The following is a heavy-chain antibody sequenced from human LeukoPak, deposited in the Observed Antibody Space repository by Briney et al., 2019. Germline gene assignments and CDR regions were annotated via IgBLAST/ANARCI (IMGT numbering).Heavy chain of an antibody. D-gene: IGHD5-12*01. J-gene: IGHJ6*02. V-gene: IGHV1-18*01. CDR1: GYTFTSYG. CDR3: ARDGEYSGYDYYYYYGMDV. CDR2: ISAYNGNT. Sequence: ASVKVSCKASGYTFTSYGISWVRQAPGQGLEWMGWISAYNGNTNYAQKLQGRVTMTTDTSTSTAYMELRSLRSDDTAVYYCARDGEYSGYDYYYYYGMDVWGQGTTVTVSS.